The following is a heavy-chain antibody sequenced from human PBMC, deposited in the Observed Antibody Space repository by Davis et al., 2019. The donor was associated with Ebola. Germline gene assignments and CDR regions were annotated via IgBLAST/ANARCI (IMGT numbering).Heavy chain of an antibody. V-gene: IGHV4-34*01. CDR2: INHSGST. Sequence: MPSETLSLTCAVYGGSFSGYYWSWIRQPPGKGLEWIGEINHSGSTNYNPSLKSRVTISVDKSKNQFSLKLSSVTAADTAVYYCAGRGPWGMDVWGQGTTVTVSS. CDR1: GGSFSGYY. D-gene: IGHD5-12*01. CDR3: AGRGPWGMDV. J-gene: IGHJ6*02.